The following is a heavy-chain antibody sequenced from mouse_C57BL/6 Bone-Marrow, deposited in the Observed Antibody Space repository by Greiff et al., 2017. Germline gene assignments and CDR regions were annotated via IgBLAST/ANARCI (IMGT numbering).Heavy chain of an antibody. J-gene: IGHJ3*01. Sequence: QVTLKVSGPGILQPSQTLSLTCSFSGFSLSTFGMGVGWIRQPSGKGLEWLAHIWWDDDKYYNPALKRRLTISKDTSKNQVFLKSSNVDTADTATYYCSRIALYRLAGFAYWGQGTLVTVSA. CDR1: GFSLSTFGMG. V-gene: IGHV8-8*01. CDR2: IWWDDDK. CDR3: SRIALYRLAGFAY. D-gene: IGHD2-3*01.